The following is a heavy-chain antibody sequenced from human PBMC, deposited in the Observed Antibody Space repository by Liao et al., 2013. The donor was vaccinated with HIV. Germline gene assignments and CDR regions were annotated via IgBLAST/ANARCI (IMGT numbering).Heavy chain of an antibody. D-gene: IGHD1-26*01. CDR1: GASISTDNYY. J-gene: IGHJ4*02. Sequence: QVQLQESGPGLVKPSQTLSLTCSVSGASISTDNYYWSWIRQPAGKGLEWIGCIYTGGSTSYNPSLKSRVTISVDTSRNQLSLNLSSVTAADTAVYYCARGGRGYSGRYYALYWGLGTQVTVSS. V-gene: IGHV4-61*02. CDR3: ARGGRGYSGRYYALY. CDR2: IYTGGST.